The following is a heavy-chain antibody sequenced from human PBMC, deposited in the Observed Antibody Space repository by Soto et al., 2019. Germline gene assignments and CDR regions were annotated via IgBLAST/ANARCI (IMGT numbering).Heavy chain of an antibody. CDR3: ARAIAGGYGYTTLDY. CDR2: INVYNGNT. D-gene: IGHD5-18*01. CDR1: GYTFTHFG. J-gene: IGHJ4*02. Sequence: QVQLVQSGAEVKKPGASVRVSCKASGYTFTHFGVSWVRQAPGQGLEWMGWINVYNGNTDYEQKFQGRVTMTTDTSTSTDNMDLRSLRSVDTAVYYCARAIAGGYGYTTLDYWGQGTLVTVSS. V-gene: IGHV1-18*01.